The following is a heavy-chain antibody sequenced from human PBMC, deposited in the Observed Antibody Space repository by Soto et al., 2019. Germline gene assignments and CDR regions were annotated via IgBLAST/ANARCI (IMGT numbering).Heavy chain of an antibody. V-gene: IGHV3-23*01. J-gene: IGHJ4*02. D-gene: IGHD6-19*01. CDR3: AKLEWLEFGGDY. CDR1: GFAFSDYP. CDR2: ISASGEKP. Sequence: EVHLLESGGGVVQPGKSLQISCATSGFAFSDYPMTWVRQPPGQVLEWVSGISASGEKPYYADSVKGRFTISRDNSKNKLSLQMYSLRVEDTGIYYCAKLEWLEFGGDYWGQGTLVTVSS.